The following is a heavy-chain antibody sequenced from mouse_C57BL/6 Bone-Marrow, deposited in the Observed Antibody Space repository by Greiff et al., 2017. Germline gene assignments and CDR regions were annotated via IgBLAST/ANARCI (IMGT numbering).Heavy chain of an antibody. Sequence: EVQLVESGGDLVKPGGSLKLSCAASGFTFSSYGMSWVRQTPDKRLEWVATISSGGSYTYYPDSVKGRFTISRDNAKNTLYLQMSSLKSEDTAMYYCARPIYYDYDAGFAYWGQGTLVTVSA. CDR2: ISSGGSYT. CDR1: GFTFSSYG. J-gene: IGHJ3*01. D-gene: IGHD2-4*01. V-gene: IGHV5-6*01. CDR3: ARPIYYDYDAGFAY.